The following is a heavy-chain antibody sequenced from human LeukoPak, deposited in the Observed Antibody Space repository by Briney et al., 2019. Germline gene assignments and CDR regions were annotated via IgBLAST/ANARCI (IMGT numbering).Heavy chain of an antibody. CDR2: IRSKANTYAA. CDR1: GFTFSDSA. CDR3: MARGDSYGLFDY. D-gene: IGHD5-18*01. Sequence: GGSLRLSCAASGFTFSDSAMHWVRQASGTGLEWVARIRSKANTYAASYAASVKGRFTITRDDSKNTASLQMNSLKTEDTAVYYCMARGDSYGLFDYWGHGTLVTVSS. J-gene: IGHJ4*01. V-gene: IGHV3-73*01.